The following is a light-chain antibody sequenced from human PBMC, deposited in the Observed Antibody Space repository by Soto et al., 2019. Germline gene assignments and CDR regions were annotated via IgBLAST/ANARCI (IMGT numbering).Light chain of an antibody. CDR3: QHYNNWPPWT. CDR1: QSVSSN. CDR2: GAS. Sequence: EIVMTQSPATLSVSPGERATLSCRASQSVSSNLAWYQQKPGQAPRPPISGASPRATGIPVRFSGSGSGTEFTLTISRLQSEDFAVYYCQHYNNWPPWTFGQGTKVEIK. J-gene: IGKJ1*01. V-gene: IGKV3-15*01.